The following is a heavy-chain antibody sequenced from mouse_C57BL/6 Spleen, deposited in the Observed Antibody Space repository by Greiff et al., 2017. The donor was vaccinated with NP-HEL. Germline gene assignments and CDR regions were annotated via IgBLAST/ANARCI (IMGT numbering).Heavy chain of an antibody. Sequence: EVKLVESGGDLVKPGGSLKLSCAASGFTFSSYGMSWVRQTPDKRLEWVATISSGGSYTYYPDSVKGRFTISRDNAKNTLYLQMSSRKSEDTAMYYCASRTIVTTGYFDVWGTGTTVTVSS. V-gene: IGHV5-6*02. CDR2: ISSGGSYT. J-gene: IGHJ1*03. D-gene: IGHD2-5*01. CDR1: GFTFSSYG. CDR3: ASRTIVTTGYFDV.